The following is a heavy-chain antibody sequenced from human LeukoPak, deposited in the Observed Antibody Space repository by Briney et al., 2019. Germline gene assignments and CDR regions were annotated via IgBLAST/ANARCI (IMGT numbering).Heavy chain of an antibody. J-gene: IGHJ4*02. CDR2: INSNNGII. Sequence: PGRSLRLSCAASGFIFGDFAMHWVRQVPGKGLEWVSGINSNNGIIGYADSVKGRFSIPRDNAKDSLYLQMNSLRPEDTALYYCTKDFYRDFYDSVDYYFHYWGQGTLVTVSS. D-gene: IGHD3-22*01. V-gene: IGHV3-9*01. CDR1: GFIFGDFA. CDR3: TKDFYRDFYDSVDYYFHY.